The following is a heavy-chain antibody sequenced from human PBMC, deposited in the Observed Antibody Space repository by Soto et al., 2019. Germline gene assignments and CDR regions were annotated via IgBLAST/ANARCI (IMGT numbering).Heavy chain of an antibody. CDR3: ARGRRSGWYHFDS. J-gene: IGHJ4*02. CDR1: GGSITTYY. V-gene: IGHV4-59*01. CDR2: IHYEGST. Sequence: QVQLQESGPGLVKPSETLSLTCSVSGGSITTYYWSWLRQPPGKGLEWIGYIHYEGSTNYNPSLKSRVTILVDTSQNQFSLKLTSVTAADTAVYFWARGRRSGWYHFDSWGQGTLVTVSS. D-gene: IGHD6-19*01.